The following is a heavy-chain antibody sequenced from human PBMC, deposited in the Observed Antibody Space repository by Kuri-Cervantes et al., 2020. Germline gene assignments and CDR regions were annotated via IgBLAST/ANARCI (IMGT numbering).Heavy chain of an antibody. V-gene: IGHV4-34*01. CDR1: GGSFSSYY. J-gene: IGHJ4*02. CDR2: INHSGST. CDR3: ARGYRAMVRGVIGY. D-gene: IGHD3-10*01. Sequence: ETLRLSCTVYGGSFSSYYWSWIRQPPGKGLEWIGEINHSGSTNYNPSLKSRVIISVDTSKNQFSLKLSSVTVADTAVYYCARGYRAMVRGVIGYWGQGTLVTVSS.